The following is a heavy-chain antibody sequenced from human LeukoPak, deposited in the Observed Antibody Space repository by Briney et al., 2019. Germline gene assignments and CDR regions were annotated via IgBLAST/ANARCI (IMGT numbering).Heavy chain of an antibody. V-gene: IGHV4-39*01. CDR2: FYYSGST. D-gene: IGHD2-15*01. J-gene: IGHJ4*02. Sequence: SETLSHTCAVSVGSLSSNNYYWGWTRLAPGEGLEWLGCFYYSGSTYYNPSLQSRVTISVDTSKNQFSLKLSSVTAADTAVFYCARFTYCSGGSCLSFDYWGQGTLVTVSS. CDR1: VGSLSSNNYY. CDR3: ARFTYCSGGSCLSFDY.